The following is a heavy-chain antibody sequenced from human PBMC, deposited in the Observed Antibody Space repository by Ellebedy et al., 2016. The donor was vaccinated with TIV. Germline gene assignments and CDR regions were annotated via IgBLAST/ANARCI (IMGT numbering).Heavy chain of an antibody. CDR1: GGSISSSNYY. J-gene: IGHJ4*02. V-gene: IGHV4-39*07. Sequence: MPSETLSLTCTVSGGSISSSNYYWAWIRQPPGKGLEWIGSVFYSGNTYPNPSLKSRVTISIDRSKNQFSLKVSSVTAADTALYFCARNRITARKETNYFDFWGRGALVAVSS. CDR2: VFYSGNT. D-gene: IGHD6-6*01. CDR3: ARNRITARKETNYFDF.